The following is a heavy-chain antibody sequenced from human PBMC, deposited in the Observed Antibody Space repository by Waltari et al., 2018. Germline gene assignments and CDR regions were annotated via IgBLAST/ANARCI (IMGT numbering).Heavy chain of an antibody. D-gene: IGHD3-22*01. J-gene: IGHJ6*02. CDR3: ARDYCDRTNCHGMDV. CDR2: ISYNERNI. V-gene: IGHV3-30*09. CDR1: ESTLSSCH. Sequence: GHLVQSGLGLVAPGPSLSLSCAASESTLSSCHTPWVRQAPGKGLEWVAVISYNERNIYYVDSVKGRFAISRDNSKKMLYLQMNSLRPEDTAVYYCARDYCDRTNCHGMDVWGQGTTVTVSS.